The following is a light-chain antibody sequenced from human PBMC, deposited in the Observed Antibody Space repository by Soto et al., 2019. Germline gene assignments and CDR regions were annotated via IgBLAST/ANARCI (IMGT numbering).Light chain of an antibody. Sequence: DIQMTKSPSSVSVSVGDRVTITCRASQDISTWLAVYQQKPGKSPKLLIYAASSLFSGVPSRFSGSGSGTDFPHTHSSLLPEDFATHYCKQAESLPLVTFGQGKRLDLK. CDR2: AAS. J-gene: IGKJ5*01. CDR3: KQAESLPLVT. CDR1: QDISTW. V-gene: IGKV1-12*01.